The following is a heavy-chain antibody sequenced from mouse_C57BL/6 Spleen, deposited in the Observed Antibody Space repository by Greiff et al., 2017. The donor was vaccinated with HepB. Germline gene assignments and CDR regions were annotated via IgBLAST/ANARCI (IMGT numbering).Heavy chain of an antibody. Sequence: VQLQQSGTLLARPGASVKMSCKTSGYTFTSYWMHWVKQRPGQGLEWIGAIYPGNSDTSYNQKFKGKAKLTAVTSASTAYMELSSLTNEDSAVYYFTRSNGNYRYYYAMDYCGQGTSVTVSS. CDR2: IYPGNSDT. CDR3: TRSNGNYRYYYAMDY. V-gene: IGHV1-5*01. D-gene: IGHD2-1*01. CDR1: GYTFTSYW. J-gene: IGHJ4*01.